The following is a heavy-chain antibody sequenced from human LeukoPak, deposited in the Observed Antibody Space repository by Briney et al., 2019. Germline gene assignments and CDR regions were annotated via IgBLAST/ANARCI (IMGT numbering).Heavy chain of an antibody. Sequence: GGSLRLSCAASGFTFSSYAMHWVRQAPGKGLEWVAVISYDGSNKYYADSVKGRFTISRDNSKNTLYLQMNSLRAEDTAVYYCAKEPGRRWLQLTLDYWGQGTLVTVSS. J-gene: IGHJ4*02. CDR3: AKEPGRRWLQLTLDY. V-gene: IGHV3-30*04. D-gene: IGHD5-24*01. CDR1: GFTFSSYA. CDR2: ISYDGSNK.